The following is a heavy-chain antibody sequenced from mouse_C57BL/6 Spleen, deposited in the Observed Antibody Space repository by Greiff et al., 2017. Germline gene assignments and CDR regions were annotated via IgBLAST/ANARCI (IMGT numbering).Heavy chain of an antibody. Sequence: EVQLQRSGPELVKPGASVKISCKASGYTFTDYYMNWVKQSHGKSLEWIGDINPNNGGTSYNQKFKGKATLTVDKSSSTAYMELRSLTSEDSAVYYCANLLGAYWGQGTLVTVSA. CDR3: ANLLGAY. V-gene: IGHV1-26*01. CDR2: INPNNGGT. J-gene: IGHJ3*01. D-gene: IGHD2-1*01. CDR1: GYTFTDYY.